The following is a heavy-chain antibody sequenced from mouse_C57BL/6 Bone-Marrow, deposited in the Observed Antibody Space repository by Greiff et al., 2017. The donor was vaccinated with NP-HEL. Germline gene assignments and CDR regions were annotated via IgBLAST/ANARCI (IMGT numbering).Heavy chain of an antibody. Sequence: VQLQQSGAELVRPGASVTLSCKASGYTFTDYELHWVKQTPVHGLEWIGAIDPETGGTAYNQKFKGKAILTADKSSSTAYMQLSSLTSEDSAVYYCARNPFAYWGQGTLVTVSA. CDR3: ARNPFAY. J-gene: IGHJ3*01. CDR2: IDPETGGT. V-gene: IGHV1-15*01. CDR1: GYTFTDYE.